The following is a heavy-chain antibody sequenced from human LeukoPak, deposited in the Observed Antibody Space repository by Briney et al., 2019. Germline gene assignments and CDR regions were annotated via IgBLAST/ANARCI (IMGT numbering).Heavy chain of an antibody. D-gene: IGHD1-26*01. J-gene: IGHJ5*02. CDR3: ASGGSPKSVWFDP. V-gene: IGHV1-18*01. CDR1: GYTFPSYG. CDR2: ISAYNCNT. Sequence: ASVKVSCKASGYTFPSYGISGVRQAPGQGLKWMGWISAYNCNTNYSQKLQDRVTMTTDTSTSTAYMELRSLRSDDTAVYYCASGGSPKSVWFDPWGQGTLVTVSS.